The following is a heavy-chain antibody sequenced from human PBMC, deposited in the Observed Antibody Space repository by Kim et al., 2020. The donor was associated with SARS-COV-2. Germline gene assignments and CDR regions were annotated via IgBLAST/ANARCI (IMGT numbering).Heavy chain of an antibody. Sequence: ATSVNGRFPIPQDNPKNSLYLQMNGLRAEDTAVYYCARDPTPYGGDAFDIWGQGTMVTVSS. J-gene: IGHJ3*02. V-gene: IGHV3-21*01. CDR3: ARDPTPYGGDAFDI. D-gene: IGHD4-17*01.